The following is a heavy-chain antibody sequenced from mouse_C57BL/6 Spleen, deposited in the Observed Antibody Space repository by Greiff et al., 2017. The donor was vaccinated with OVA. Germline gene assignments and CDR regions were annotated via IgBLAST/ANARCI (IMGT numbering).Heavy chain of an antibody. J-gene: IGHJ3*01. D-gene: IGHD1-1*02. Sequence: QVQLQQSGPELVKPGASVKISCKASGYAFSSSWMNWVKQRPGQGLEWIGRIYPGDGDTNYNGKFKGKATLTADKSSSTAYMQLSSLTSEDSAVYFCARNCGGSSWFAYWGQGTLVTVSA. CDR3: ARNCGGSSWFAY. CDR1: GYAFSSSW. CDR2: IYPGDGDT. V-gene: IGHV1-82*01.